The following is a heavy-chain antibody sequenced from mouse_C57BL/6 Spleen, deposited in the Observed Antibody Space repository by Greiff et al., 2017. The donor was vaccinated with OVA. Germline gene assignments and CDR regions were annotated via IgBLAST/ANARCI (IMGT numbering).Heavy chain of an antibody. J-gene: IGHJ1*03. V-gene: IGHV1-76*01. D-gene: IGHD1-1*01. Sequence: QVQLQQSGAELVRPGASVKLSCKASGYTFTDYYINWVKQRPGQGLEWIARIYPGSGNTYYHEKFKGKATLTAEKSSSTAYMQLSSLTSEASAVDFCAREGVYYGSRGYFDVWGTGTTVTVSS. CDR1: GYTFTDYY. CDR3: AREGVYYGSRGYFDV. CDR2: IYPGSGNT.